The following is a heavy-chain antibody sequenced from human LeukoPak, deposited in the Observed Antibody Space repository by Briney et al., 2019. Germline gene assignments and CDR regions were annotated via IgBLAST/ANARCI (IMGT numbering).Heavy chain of an antibody. CDR2: IYTSGST. J-gene: IGHJ4*02. CDR3: ARGVVVIYPGRYYFDY. Sequence: PSQTLSLTCTVSGGSISSGSYYWSWIRQPAGKGLEWIGRIYTSGSTNYNPSLKSRVTISVDTSKNQFSLKLSSVTAADTAVYYCARGVVVIYPGRYYFDYWGQGTLVTVSS. CDR1: GGSISSGSYY. V-gene: IGHV4-61*02. D-gene: IGHD3-22*01.